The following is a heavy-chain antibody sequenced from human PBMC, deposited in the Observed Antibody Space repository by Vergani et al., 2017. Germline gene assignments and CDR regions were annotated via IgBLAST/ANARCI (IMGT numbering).Heavy chain of an antibody. V-gene: IGHV3-66*02. J-gene: IGHJ5*02. CDR2: IYSGDET. CDR1: GSTVSGNY. CDR3: ARGNYYGSGTYVDP. Sequence: ELQLVESGGGLVQPGGSLRLSCAASGSTVSGNYMTWVRQAPGKGLGWVSHIYSGDETYYADAVKGRVTISRDTSKNTLHLLINNLRVEHTAVYYCARGNYYGSGTYVDPWGQGTLVTVSS. D-gene: IGHD3-10*01.